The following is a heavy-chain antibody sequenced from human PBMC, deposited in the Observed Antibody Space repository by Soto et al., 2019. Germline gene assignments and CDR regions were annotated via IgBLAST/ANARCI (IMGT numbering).Heavy chain of an antibody. V-gene: IGHV1-2*04. Sequence: ASVKVSCKASRYTFTGYYMHWVRQAPGQGLEWXGXIXXXSXGXXXAXXXQGWVTMTRDTSISTAYMELSSLRSDDTAIYYCARMETFGSLNWFDPWGQGTLVTVSS. J-gene: IGHJ5*02. D-gene: IGHD3-16*01. CDR2: IXXXSXGX. CDR3: ARMETFGSLNWFDP. CDR1: RYTFTGYY.